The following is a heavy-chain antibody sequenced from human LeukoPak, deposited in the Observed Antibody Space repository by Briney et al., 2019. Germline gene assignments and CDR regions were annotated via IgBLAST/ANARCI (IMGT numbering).Heavy chain of an antibody. Sequence: GGSLRLSCAASGFTFSNYDMDWVRQAPGKGLEWVTFIDYDGTVKYYEDSVKGRFTISRDNSKHTVHLQMNSLRTEDTAIYYCARKFVDYWGQGTLVTVSS. CDR1: GFTFSNYD. CDR3: ARKFVDY. D-gene: IGHD2-21*01. J-gene: IGHJ4*02. CDR2: IDYDGTVK. V-gene: IGHV3-30*02.